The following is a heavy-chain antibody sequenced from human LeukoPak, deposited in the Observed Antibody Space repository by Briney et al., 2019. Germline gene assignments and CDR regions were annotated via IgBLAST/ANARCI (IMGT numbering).Heavy chain of an antibody. V-gene: IGHV1-2*02. Sequence: ASVKVSCKASGYTFTAYYMHWVRQAPGQGLEYMGWINPNSGGTNYAQKFQGRVTMTRDPSISTAYMELSRVGSDDTAVYYCARGNEGYCSGGSCYVGAWFDPWGQGTRVIVSS. CDR2: INPNSGGT. CDR3: ARGNEGYCSGGSCYVGAWFDP. CDR1: GYTFTAYY. D-gene: IGHD2-15*01. J-gene: IGHJ5*02.